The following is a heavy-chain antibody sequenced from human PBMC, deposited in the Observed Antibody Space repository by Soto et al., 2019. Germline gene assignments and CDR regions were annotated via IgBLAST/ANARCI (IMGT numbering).Heavy chain of an antibody. Sequence: QVQLVQSGAEVKKPGSSVKVSCKASGGTFSSYAISWVRQAPGQGLEWMGGIIPIFGTPRYAENFQGRVTITADKSTSTASMELSSLTSEDTAIYYCAGSVAARLNFWSYYAMDVWGQGTTVAVSS. J-gene: IGHJ6*02. D-gene: IGHD6-6*01. V-gene: IGHV1-69*06. CDR3: AGSVAARLNFWSYYAMDV. CDR1: GGTFSSYA. CDR2: IIPIFGTP.